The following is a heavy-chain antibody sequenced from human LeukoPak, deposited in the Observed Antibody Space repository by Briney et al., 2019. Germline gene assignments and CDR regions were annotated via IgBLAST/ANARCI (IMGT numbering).Heavy chain of an antibody. D-gene: IGHD6-19*01. CDR2: IYYSGST. Sequence: KSSETLSLTCTVSDGSISSNNYYWDWIRQPPGKGLEWIGSIYYSGSTYYNPSLKSRVTISVDMSQNQFSLRLSSVTASDTAVYYCARRKPVASLDYWGQGTLATVSS. V-gene: IGHV4-39*01. CDR1: DGSISSNNYY. J-gene: IGHJ4*02. CDR3: ARRKPVASLDY.